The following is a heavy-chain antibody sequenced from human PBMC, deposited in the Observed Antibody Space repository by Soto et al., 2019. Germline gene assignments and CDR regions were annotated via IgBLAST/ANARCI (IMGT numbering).Heavy chain of an antibody. CDR3: ARGNIAASGTKFDP. CDR1: GDSVTSRSYY. CDR2: IYYSGNI. Sequence: QVQLQESGPGLVKPSETLSLTCTVSGDSVTSRSYYWTWVRQPPGKGLAWIGYIYYSGNINYNPSLKSRFTISVDTSTNQFSLKLTSVTAADTAIYYCARGNIAASGTKFDPWGQGILVTVSS. V-gene: IGHV4-61*01. J-gene: IGHJ5*02. D-gene: IGHD6-13*01.